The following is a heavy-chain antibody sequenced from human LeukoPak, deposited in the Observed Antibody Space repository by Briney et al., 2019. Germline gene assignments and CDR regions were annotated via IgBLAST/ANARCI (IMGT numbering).Heavy chain of an antibody. D-gene: IGHD3-22*01. V-gene: IGHV3-23*01. CDR1: GFTFSDYY. CDR2: ISGSGGNT. Sequence: GGSLRLSCAASGFTFSDYYMSCVRQAPGKGLEWVSAISGSGGNTYYADSVKGRFTISRDNSKNTLYLQMNSLRAEDTAVYYCAKAKTMTHDAFDIWGQGTKVTVSS. CDR3: AKAKTMTHDAFDI. J-gene: IGHJ3*02.